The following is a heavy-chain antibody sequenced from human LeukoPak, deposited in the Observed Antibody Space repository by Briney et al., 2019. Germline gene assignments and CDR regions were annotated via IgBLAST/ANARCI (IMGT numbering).Heavy chain of an antibody. J-gene: IGHJ4*02. D-gene: IGHD3-10*01. CDR2: IYSGGST. Sequence: GGSLRLSCAASGFTVSSNYMSWVRQAPGKGLEWVSVIYSGGSTYYADSVKGRFTISRDNSKNTLYLQMNSLRAEDTAVYYCAKAGYGSGSYFFDYWGQGTLVTVSS. CDR1: GFTVSSNY. V-gene: IGHV3-66*02. CDR3: AKAGYGSGSYFFDY.